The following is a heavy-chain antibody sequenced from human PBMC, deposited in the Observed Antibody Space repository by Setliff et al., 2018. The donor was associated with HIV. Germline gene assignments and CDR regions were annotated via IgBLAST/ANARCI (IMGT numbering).Heavy chain of an antibody. CDR1: GDSVSFYY. CDR2: ISDSGST. CDR3: ARGLRPAYYYIDV. D-gene: IGHD6-6*01. J-gene: IGHJ6*03. Sequence: SETLSLTCTVSGDSVSFYYWSWIRQSPGKGLEWLAYISDSGSTNYNPSLKSRVTMSLDTPKNQFSLNLSSVTTADTSVYYCARGLRPAYYYIDVWGKGTTVTVSS. V-gene: IGHV4-59*02.